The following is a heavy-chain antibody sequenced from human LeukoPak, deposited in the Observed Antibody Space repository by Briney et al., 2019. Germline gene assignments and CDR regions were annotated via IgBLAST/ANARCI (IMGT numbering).Heavy chain of an antibody. CDR3: ASGAWAARLNS. CDR2: IFDGKTI. J-gene: IGHJ4*02. D-gene: IGHD4-23*01. V-gene: IGHV4-34*12. Sequence: RASETLSLTCAVYGESLNYYYWSWIRQSPGKGLEWIGDIFDGKTINYNPSLKSRVTISAATSSQQFSLNLKSVTAADTAIYFCASGAWAARLNSWAQGALVIVSS. CDR1: GESLNYYY.